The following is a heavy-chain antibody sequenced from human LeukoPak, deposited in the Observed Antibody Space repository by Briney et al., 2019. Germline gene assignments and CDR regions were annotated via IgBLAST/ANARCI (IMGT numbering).Heavy chain of an antibody. V-gene: IGHV4-34*01. CDR2: INHSGST. CDR1: GGSFSGYY. J-gene: IGHJ6*04. D-gene: IGHD2-2*01. CDR3: ARRGCSSTSCPVGGYYYYGMDV. Sequence: PSETLSLTCAVYGGSFSGYYWSWIRQPPGKGLEWIGEINHSGSTNYNPSLKSRVTISVDTSKNQFSLKLSSVTAADTAVYYCARRGCSSTSCPVGGYYYYGMDVWGKGTTVTVSS.